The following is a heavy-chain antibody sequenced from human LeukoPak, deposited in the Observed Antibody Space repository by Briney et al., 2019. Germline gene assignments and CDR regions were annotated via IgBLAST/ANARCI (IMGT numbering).Heavy chain of an antibody. CDR1: GYSFTSYW. CDR2: IYPGDSDT. V-gene: IGHV5-51*01. CDR3: ARLLYYYDSSGFLFDY. J-gene: IGHJ4*02. D-gene: IGHD3-22*01. Sequence: GESLKISCKGSGYSFTSYWIGWVRQMPGKGLEWMGIIYPGDSDTRYSPSFQGQVTISADKSISTAYLQWSSLKASDTAMYYCARLLYYYDSSGFLFDYWGQGTLVTVSS.